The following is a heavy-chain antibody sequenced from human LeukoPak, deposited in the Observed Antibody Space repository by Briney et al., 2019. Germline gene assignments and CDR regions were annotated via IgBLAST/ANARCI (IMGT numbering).Heavy chain of an antibody. J-gene: IGHJ4*02. V-gene: IGHV3-53*04. CDR3: ARVAVAGNFDY. D-gene: IGHD6-19*01. Sequence: PGGPLRLSCAASGFTVSSNYMSWVRQAPGKGLEWVSVIYSGGSTYYADSVKGRFTISRHNSKNTLYLQMNSLRAEDTAVYYCARVAVAGNFDYWGQGTLVTVSS. CDR2: IYSGGST. CDR1: GFTVSSNY.